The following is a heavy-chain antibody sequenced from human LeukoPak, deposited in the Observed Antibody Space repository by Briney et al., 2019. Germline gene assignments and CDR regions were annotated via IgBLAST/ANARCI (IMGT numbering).Heavy chain of an antibody. D-gene: IGHD3-22*01. J-gene: IGHJ4*02. CDR3: ATGRNYDSSGCYYSY. V-gene: IGHV1-24*01. Sequence: VASVKVSCKVSGYTLTELSMHWVRQAPGKGLEWMGGFDPEDGETIYAQKFQGRVTMTEDTSTDTAYMELSSLRSEDTAVYYCATGRNYDSSGCYYSYWGQGTLVTVSS. CDR2: FDPEDGET. CDR1: GYTLTELS.